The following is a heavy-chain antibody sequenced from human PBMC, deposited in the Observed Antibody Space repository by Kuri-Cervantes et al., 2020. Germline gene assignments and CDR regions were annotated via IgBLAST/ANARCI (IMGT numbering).Heavy chain of an antibody. CDR2: ISWNSGSI. Sequence: GGSLRLSCAASGFTFDDYAMHWVRQAPGKGLEWVSTISWNSGSIGYADSAKGRFTISRDNAKNSLYLQMNSLRAEDTAVYYCARAAIVGATKGYFDYWGQGTLVTVSS. CDR1: GFTFDDYA. V-gene: IGHV3-9*01. CDR3: ARAAIVGATKGYFDY. J-gene: IGHJ4*02. D-gene: IGHD1-26*01.